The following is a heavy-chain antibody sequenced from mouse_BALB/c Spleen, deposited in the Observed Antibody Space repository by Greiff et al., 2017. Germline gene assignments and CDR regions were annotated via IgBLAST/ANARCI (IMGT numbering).Heavy chain of an antibody. J-gene: IGHJ2*01. CDR3: ARGYYGSPLDE. CDR1: GYSITSDYA. Sequence: EVQLQESGPGLVKPSQSLSLTCTVTGYSITSDYAWNWIRQFPGNKLEWMGYISYSGSTSYNPSLKSRISITRDTSKNQFFLQLNSVTTEDTATYYGARGYYGSPLDEWGEGATLT. D-gene: IGHD1-1*01. V-gene: IGHV3-2*02. CDR2: ISYSGST.